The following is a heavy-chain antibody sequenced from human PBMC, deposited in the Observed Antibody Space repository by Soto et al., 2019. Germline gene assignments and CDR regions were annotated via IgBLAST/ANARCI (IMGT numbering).Heavy chain of an antibody. J-gene: IGHJ4*01. D-gene: IGHD3-22*01. Sequence: PGGSLRVSCAASGFTFDVYAMHWVRQAPGKGLEWVSGISWNSGSIGYADSVEGRFTISRDNAKNSLYLQMNSLRAEDTALYYCAKDFIVLGRVGSSGYYSWYFDYWRHGTLVTVSS. CDR2: ISWNSGSI. V-gene: IGHV3-9*01. CDR1: GFTFDVYA. CDR3: AKDFIVLGRVGSSGYYSWYFDY.